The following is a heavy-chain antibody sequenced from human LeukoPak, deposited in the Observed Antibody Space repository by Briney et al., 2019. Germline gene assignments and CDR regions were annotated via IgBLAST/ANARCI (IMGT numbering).Heavy chain of an antibody. CDR2: INPNSGGT. J-gene: IGHJ4*02. D-gene: IGHD3-16*01. CDR1: GYTFTGYY. Sequence: ASVKVSCKASGYTFTGYYMHWVRQAPGQGLGWMGWINPNSGGTNYAQKFQGRVTMTRDTSISTAYMELSRLRPDDTAVYYCARDSDLGGPSPAGYWGQGTLVTVSS. CDR3: ARDSDLGGPSPAGY. V-gene: IGHV1-2*02.